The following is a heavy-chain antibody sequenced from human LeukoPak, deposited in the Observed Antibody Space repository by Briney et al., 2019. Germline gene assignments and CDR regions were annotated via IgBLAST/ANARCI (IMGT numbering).Heavy chain of an antibody. V-gene: IGHV3-23*01. CDR3: AKNRGANYYMDV. CDR1: GFTFSTYA. D-gene: IGHD4/OR15-4a*01. J-gene: IGHJ6*03. Sequence: GGSLRLSCAASGFTFSTYAMSWVRQAPGKGLEWLSTIGGGGRDPFYADSVKGRFTVSRDNSKNTLYLQMSSLRAEDTAVYFCAKNRGANYYMDVWGKGTTVTVSS. CDR2: IGGGGRDP.